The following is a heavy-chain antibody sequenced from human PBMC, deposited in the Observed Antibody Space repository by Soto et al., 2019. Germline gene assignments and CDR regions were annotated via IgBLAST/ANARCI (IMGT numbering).Heavy chain of an antibody. CDR1: GVTFSSYA. CDR3: TKNGSWHGGGGES. CDR2: IIPVFRTS. V-gene: IGHV1-69*18. D-gene: IGHD2-21*01. J-gene: IGHJ4*02. Sequence: QVQLVQSGAELKKPGSSVKVSCSASGVTFSSYAFTWVRQAPGQGLEWMGNIIPVFRTSNYAQGFQGRLTISADESTNTNYIQLSSLRSEDEAVYYCTKNGSWHGGGGESRDQRTLVNIAS.